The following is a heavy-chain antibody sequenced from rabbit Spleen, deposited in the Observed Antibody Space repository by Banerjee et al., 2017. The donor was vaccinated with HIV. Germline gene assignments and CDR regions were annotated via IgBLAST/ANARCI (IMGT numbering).Heavy chain of an antibody. Sequence: QSLEESGGDLVKPGASLTLTCTASGFSFSSSYYMCWVRQAPGKGLEWIACIYGGSGSAYYASWAKGRFTISKTSSTTVTLQMTSLTAADTATYFCARDTGSSFSSYGMDLWGPGTLVTVS. CDR3: ARDTGSSFSSYGMDL. J-gene: IGHJ6*01. CDR2: IYGGSGSA. CDR1: GFSFSSSYY. D-gene: IGHD8-1*01. V-gene: IGHV1S40*01.